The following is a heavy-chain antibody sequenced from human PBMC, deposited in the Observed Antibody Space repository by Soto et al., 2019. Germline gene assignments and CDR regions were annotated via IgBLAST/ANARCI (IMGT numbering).Heavy chain of an antibody. D-gene: IGHD3-16*01. CDR3: AKALGGTLYYYYMDV. V-gene: IGHV3-23*01. CDR2: ISGSGGST. Sequence: GGSLRLSCAASGFTFSSYAMSWVRQAPGKGLEWVSAISGSGGSTYYADSVKGRFTISRDNSKNTLYLQMNSLRAEDTAVYYCAKALGGTLYYYYMDVWGKGTTVTVSS. J-gene: IGHJ6*03. CDR1: GFTFSSYA.